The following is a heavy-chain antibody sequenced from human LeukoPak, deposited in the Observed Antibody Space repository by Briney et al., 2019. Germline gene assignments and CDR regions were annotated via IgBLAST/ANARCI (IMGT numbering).Heavy chain of an antibody. CDR2: IYHSGST. D-gene: IGHD3-10*01. CDR1: GGSISSGGYY. Sequence: PSETLSLTCTVSGGSISSGGYYWSWIRQPPGKGLEWIGYIYHSGSTYYNPSLKSRVTISVDRSKNQFSLKLSSVTAADTAVYYCTRDRGELGPLGYWGQGTLVTVSS. CDR3: TRDRGELGPLGY. V-gene: IGHV4-30-2*01. J-gene: IGHJ4*02.